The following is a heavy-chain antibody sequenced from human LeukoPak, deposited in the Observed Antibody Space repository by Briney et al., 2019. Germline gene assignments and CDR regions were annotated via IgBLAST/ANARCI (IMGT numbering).Heavy chain of an antibody. D-gene: IGHD3-9*01. J-gene: IGHJ3*02. CDR3: ARDHYDILTGYYGAFDI. V-gene: IGHV3-33*01. Sequence: GGSLRLSCAASGFTFSSYGMHWVRQAPGKGLEWVAVIWYDGSNKYYADSVKGLFTISRDNSKNTLYLQMNSLRAEDTAVYYCARDHYDILTGYYGAFDIWGQGTMVTVSS. CDR2: IWYDGSNK. CDR1: GFTFSSYG.